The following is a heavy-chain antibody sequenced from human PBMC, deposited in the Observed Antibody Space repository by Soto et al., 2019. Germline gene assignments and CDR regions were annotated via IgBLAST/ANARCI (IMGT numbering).Heavy chain of an antibody. D-gene: IGHD3-9*01. CDR3: ARRRPTGYYNY. CDR2: IGSSSSYT. J-gene: IGHJ4*02. CDR1: GFPFSDYY. V-gene: IGHV3-11*03. Sequence: PGGSLRLSRAASGFPFSDYYMSWIRQAPGKGLEWVSSIGSSSSYTNYADSVKGRFTISRDNAKNSLYLQMNSLRAEDTAVYYCARRRPTGYYNYWGQGTLVTVSA.